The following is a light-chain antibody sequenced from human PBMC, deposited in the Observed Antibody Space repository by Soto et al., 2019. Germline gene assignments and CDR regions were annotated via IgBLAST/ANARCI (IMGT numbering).Light chain of an antibody. J-gene: IGKJ2*01. Sequence: EIVLTQSPATLSLSPGERATLSCRASQSISSHLAWYQQKPGQAPRVLIYDASNRVSGIPARFSGSGSGTDFTLTISNVEPEDFAIYYCQQRSHWPRGTFRQGTKLEIK. CDR3: QQRSHWPRGT. V-gene: IGKV3-11*01. CDR1: QSISSH. CDR2: DAS.